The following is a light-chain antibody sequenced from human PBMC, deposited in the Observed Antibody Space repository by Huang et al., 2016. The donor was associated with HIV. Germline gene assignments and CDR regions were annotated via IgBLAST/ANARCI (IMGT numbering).Light chain of an antibody. CDR1: QGAGNS. V-gene: IGKV1-27*01. Sequence: DIQMTQYPSSLSTSVGHRVTITCRESQGAGNSLAWYQQKPWKVPKLLIYAASTLRSGVPSRFSGSGSGTEFTLTISGLQPEDVATYYCQKYNSAPYTFGQGTRLDIK. CDR2: AAS. J-gene: IGKJ2*01. CDR3: QKYNSAPYT.